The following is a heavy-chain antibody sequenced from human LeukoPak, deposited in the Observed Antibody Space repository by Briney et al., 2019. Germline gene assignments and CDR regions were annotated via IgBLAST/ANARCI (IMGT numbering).Heavy chain of an antibody. Sequence: GGSLRLSCAASGFTFSSYSMNWVRQAPGKGLEWVSSISSSGAYIFYADSVKGRFTISRDNSKNTLYLQMNSLRAEDTAVYYCARSERIAVAGFLDYWGQGTLVTVSS. D-gene: IGHD6-19*01. CDR1: GFTFSSYS. CDR2: ISSSGAYI. CDR3: ARSERIAVAGFLDY. J-gene: IGHJ4*02. V-gene: IGHV3-21*01.